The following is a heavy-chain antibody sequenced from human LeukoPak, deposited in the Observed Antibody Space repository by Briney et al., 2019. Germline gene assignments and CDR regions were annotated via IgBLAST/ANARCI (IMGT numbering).Heavy chain of an antibody. V-gene: IGHV3-23*01. CDR3: AKSGGSGTYPNWFDS. CDR2: ISSGGAGT. Sequence: GGLRLSCAASVFTFSNSAMNWVCQAPGKGLEWVSTISSGGAGTYYADSVKGRFSISRDNSKNTLYLQMNSLRAEDTAVYYCAKSGGSGTYPNWFDSWGQGTLVTVSS. D-gene: IGHD3-10*01. J-gene: IGHJ5*01. CDR1: VFTFSNSA.